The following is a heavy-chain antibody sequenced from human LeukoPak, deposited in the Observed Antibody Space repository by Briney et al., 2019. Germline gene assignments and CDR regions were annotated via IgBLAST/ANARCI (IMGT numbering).Heavy chain of an antibody. V-gene: IGHV4-61*02. CDR1: GGSISSGSYY. D-gene: IGHD4-23*01. J-gene: IGHJ6*03. CDR3: ARANSVVTGYYYYMDV. Sequence: SETLSLTCTVFGGSISSGSYYWSWIRQPAGKGLEWIGRIYTSGSTNYNPSLKSRVTISVDTSKNQFSLKLSSVTAADTAVYYCARANSVVTGYYYYMDVWGKGTTVTVSS. CDR2: IYTSGST.